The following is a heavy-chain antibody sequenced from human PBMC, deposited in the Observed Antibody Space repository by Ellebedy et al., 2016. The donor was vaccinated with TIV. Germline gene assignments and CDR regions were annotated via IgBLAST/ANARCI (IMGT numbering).Heavy chain of an antibody. V-gene: IGHV1-69*10. CDR1: GCTFSSYG. CDR3: GRASQDAMDA. CDR2: IIPILDTA. J-gene: IGHJ6*02. D-gene: IGHD2-21*01. Sequence: AASVKVSCKASGCTFSSYGISWVRQAPGQGLEWIGGIIPILDTANYARKFQGRVTVTADKSTSTAYMELTSLRSDDTAVYFCGRASQDAMDAWGQGTTVTVSS.